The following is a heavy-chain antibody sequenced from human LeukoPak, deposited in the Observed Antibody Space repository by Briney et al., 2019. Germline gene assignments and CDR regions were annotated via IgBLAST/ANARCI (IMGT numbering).Heavy chain of an antibody. J-gene: IGHJ4*02. CDR3: ASGDGYNSPYYFDY. V-gene: IGHV3-64*01. CDR2: ISSNGGST. Sequence: GGSLRLSCAASGFTFSSYAMHWVRQAPGKGLEYVSAISSNGGSTYYANSVKGRFTISRDNSKNTLYLQMGSLRAEDMAVYYCASGDGYNSPYYFDYWGQGTLVTVSS. CDR1: GFTFSSYA. D-gene: IGHD5-24*01.